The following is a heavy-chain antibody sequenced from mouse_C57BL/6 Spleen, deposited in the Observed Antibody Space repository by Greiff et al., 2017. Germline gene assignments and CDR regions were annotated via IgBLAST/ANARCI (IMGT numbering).Heavy chain of an antibody. CDR3: TKIHLGDY. J-gene: IGHJ2*01. D-gene: IGHD3-3*01. V-gene: IGHV14-4*01. CDR1: GFNIKDDY. Sequence: EVKLQESGAELVRPGASVKLSCTASGFNIKDDYMHWVKQRPEQGLEWIGWIDPENGDTEYASKFQGKATITADTSSNTAYLQLSSLTSEDTAVYYCTKIHLGDYWGQGTTLTVSS. CDR2: IDPENGDT.